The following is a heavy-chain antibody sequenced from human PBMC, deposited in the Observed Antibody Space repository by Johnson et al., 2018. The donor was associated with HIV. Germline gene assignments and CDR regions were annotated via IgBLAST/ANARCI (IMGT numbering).Heavy chain of an antibody. CDR3: AKDSRGALDAFDI. Sequence: QVQLVESGGGLVKPGGSLRLSCAASGFTFSDYYMSWIRQAPGKGLEWVSGISWNSANIYYADSVKGRFTISRDNARNSLYLQMNSLRAEDTALYYCAKDSRGALDAFDIWGQGTMVTVS. J-gene: IGHJ3*02. CDR2: ISWNSANI. CDR1: GFTFSDYY. D-gene: IGHD3-10*01. V-gene: IGHV3-11*01.